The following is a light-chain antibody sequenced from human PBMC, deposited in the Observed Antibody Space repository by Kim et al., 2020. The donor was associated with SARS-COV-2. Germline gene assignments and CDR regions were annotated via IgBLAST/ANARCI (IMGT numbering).Light chain of an antibody. J-gene: IGLJ1*01. CDR3: VAWDDSLSGYV. CDR1: NSNIGNNY. CDR2: RNT. Sequence: GQRVTISCSGSNSNIGNNYVYWYQQVSETAPKLLIYRNTERPSGVPERFSGSQSGTSASLAISGLRSEDEADYYCVAWDDSLSGYVFGTGTKVTVL. V-gene: IGLV1-47*01.